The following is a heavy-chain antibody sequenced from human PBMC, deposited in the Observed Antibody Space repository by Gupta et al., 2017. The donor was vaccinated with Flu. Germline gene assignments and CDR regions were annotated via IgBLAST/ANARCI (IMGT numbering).Heavy chain of an antibody. J-gene: IGHJ5*02. Sequence: QLQLQESVPGLVKPSEALSPTFTVSGGSIRSSRYYWGWIRQPPGKGLEWIGSIYYSGSTYYNPSLKSRVTISVDTSKNQFSLKLRSVAAADTAVYYCARHMHPPYCSGGSCPYNWFDPWGQGTLVTVSS. CDR1: GGSIRSSRYY. CDR3: ARHMHPPYCSGGSCPYNWFDP. D-gene: IGHD2-15*01. V-gene: IGHV4-39*01. CDR2: IYYSGST.